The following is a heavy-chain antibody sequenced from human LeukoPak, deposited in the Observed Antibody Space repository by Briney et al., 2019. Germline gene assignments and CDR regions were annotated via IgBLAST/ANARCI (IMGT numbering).Heavy chain of an antibody. CDR2: ISSSSSYI. D-gene: IGHD6-19*01. CDR1: GFTFSSYS. J-gene: IGHJ4*02. CDR3: ARGAVPYSSGWYSANFDY. Sequence: GGSLRLSCAASGFTFSSYSMNWVRQAPGKGLEWVSSISSSSSYIYYADSVKGRFTISRDNAKNSLYLQMNSLGAEDTAVYYCARGAVPYSSGWYSANFDYWGQGTLVTVSS. V-gene: IGHV3-21*01.